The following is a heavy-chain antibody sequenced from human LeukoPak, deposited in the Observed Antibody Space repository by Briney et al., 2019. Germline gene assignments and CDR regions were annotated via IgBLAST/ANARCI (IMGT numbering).Heavy chain of an antibody. Sequence: SGGSLRLSCLASGFTFSHFWMSWVRQAPGKGLEWVANIKPDDTEKYYGNSVKGRFTILRDNAKNSVYLQMNNCVTHEVTVITRSTFDNWGQGTLVTVSS. D-gene: IGHD4-23*01. J-gene: IGHJ4*02. V-gene: IGHV3-7*01. CDR2: IKPDDTEK. CDR1: GFTFSHFW. CDR3: STFDN.